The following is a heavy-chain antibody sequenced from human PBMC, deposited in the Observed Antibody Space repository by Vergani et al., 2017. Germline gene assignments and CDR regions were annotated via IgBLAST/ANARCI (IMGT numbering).Heavy chain of an antibody. J-gene: IGHJ4*02. CDR2: ISGSGGST. Sequence: EVQLLESGGGLVQPGGSLRLSCAASGFTFSSYAMSWVGQAPGKGLEWVSAISGSGGSTYYADSVKGRFTISRDNSKNKLYLQMNSVRAEDTAVYYCAKDQGSGSYYLVDYWGQGTLVTVSS. CDR1: GFTFSSYA. V-gene: IGHV3-23*01. D-gene: IGHD1-26*01. CDR3: AKDQGSGSYYLVDY.